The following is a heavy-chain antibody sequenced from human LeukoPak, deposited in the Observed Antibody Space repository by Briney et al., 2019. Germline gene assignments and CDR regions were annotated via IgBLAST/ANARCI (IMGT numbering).Heavy chain of an antibody. CDR2: IYYSGIT. Sequence: SGTLSLTCTVSGGSISSYYWSWIRQPPGKGLEWIGYIYYSGITNYNPSLKSRVTISVDTSMNQFSLNLTSVTAADTAVYYCARAGRWEGRPHAFDIWGQGTMVTVSS. CDR3: ARAGRWEGRPHAFDI. CDR1: GGSISSYY. V-gene: IGHV4-59*01. D-gene: IGHD1-26*01. J-gene: IGHJ3*02.